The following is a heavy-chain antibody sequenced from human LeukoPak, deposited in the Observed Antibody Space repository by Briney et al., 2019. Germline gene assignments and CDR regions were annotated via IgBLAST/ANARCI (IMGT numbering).Heavy chain of an antibody. D-gene: IGHD3-22*01. CDR2: INYSGST. CDR1: GGSFSGYY. Sequence: SETLSLTCAVYGGSFSGYYWSWIRQPPGKGLEWIGEINYSGSTNYNPSLKSRVTISVDTSKNQFSLKLSSVTAADTAVYYCARVFRAYYYDSSGHPFNYWGQGTLVTVSS. J-gene: IGHJ4*02. CDR3: ARVFRAYYYDSSGHPFNY. V-gene: IGHV4-34*01.